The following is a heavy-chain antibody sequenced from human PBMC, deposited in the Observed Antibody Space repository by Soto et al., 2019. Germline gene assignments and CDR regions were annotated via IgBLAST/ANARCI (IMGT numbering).Heavy chain of an antibody. CDR3: TRHGGDDYGDYVGDY. CDR2: IRSKANSYAT. V-gene: IGHV3-73*01. J-gene: IGHJ4*02. D-gene: IGHD4-17*01. CDR1: GFTFSGSA. Sequence: EVQLVESGGGLVQPGGSLKLSCAASGFTFSGSAMHWVRQASGKGLEWVGRIRSKANSYATAYAASVKGRFTISRDDSKNTAYLQMNSLKTEDTAVYYCTRHGGDDYGDYVGDYWGQGTLVTVSS.